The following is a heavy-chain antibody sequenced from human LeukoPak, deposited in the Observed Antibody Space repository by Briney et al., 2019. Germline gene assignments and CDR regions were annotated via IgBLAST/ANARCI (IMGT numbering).Heavy chain of an antibody. CDR1: AFSFRNYA. CDR3: ARDCCGEWYFFDS. CDR2: ISSGGSDK. V-gene: IGHV3-30-3*01. D-gene: IGHD3-10*01. Sequence: GRSLRLSCAASAFSFRNYAIHWVRQAPGKGLEWVAVISSGGSDKFYADSVKGRFTVSRDNSKNTLYLQMNSLRVEDTAVYYCARDCCGEWYFFDSWGQGTLISVSS. J-gene: IGHJ4*02.